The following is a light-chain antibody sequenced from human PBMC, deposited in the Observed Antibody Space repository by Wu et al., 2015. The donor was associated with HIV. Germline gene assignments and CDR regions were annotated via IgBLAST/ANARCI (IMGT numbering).Light chain of an antibody. CDR3: QQYHTFSPGYT. V-gene: IGKV1-5*03. CDR1: QSISSW. CDR2: RAS. J-gene: IGKJ2*01. Sequence: DIHMTQSPSTLSAYVGDRVTITCRASQSISSWLAWYQQKPGKAPKLLIYRASRLESGVPSRFSGSGSGTEFTLTISSLQPDDFATYYCQQYHTFSPGYTFGQGTKLEIK.